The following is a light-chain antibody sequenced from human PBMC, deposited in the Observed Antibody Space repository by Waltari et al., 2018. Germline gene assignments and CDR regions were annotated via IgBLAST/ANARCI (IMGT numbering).Light chain of an antibody. Sequence: EIQMTQSPSSVSASVGDRVTLTCRAGQDISRALAWYQQKPGQDTNLLIDAVCSLQSGVPSSFSASGSGTEFTLTISNLQPADVATYLCQQGASLPPTFGQGTKVEIK. CDR2: AVC. CDR3: QQGASLPPT. CDR1: QDISRA. V-gene: IGKV1-12*01. J-gene: IGKJ1*01.